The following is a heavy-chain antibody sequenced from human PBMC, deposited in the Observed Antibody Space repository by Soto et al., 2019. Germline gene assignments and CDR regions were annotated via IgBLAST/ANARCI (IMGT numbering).Heavy chain of an antibody. V-gene: IGHV1-3*01. D-gene: IGHD3-3*01. CDR3: ARSVNVEGVVGLNWFDP. CDR2: INAGNGNT. Sequence: GASVKVSCKASGYTFTSYAMHWVRQAPGQRLEWVGWINAGNGNTKYSQKFQCRVTITRDTSASTAYMELLSLRSEDTAVSYCARSVNVEGVVGLNWFDPWGQGTLVTVSS. J-gene: IGHJ5*02. CDR1: GYTFTSYA.